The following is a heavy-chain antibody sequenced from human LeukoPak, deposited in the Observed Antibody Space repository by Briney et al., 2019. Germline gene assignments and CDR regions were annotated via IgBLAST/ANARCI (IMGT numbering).Heavy chain of an antibody. CDR2: IYHSGST. CDR1: GGAISSGSYY. J-gene: IGHJ6*02. V-gene: IGHV4-39*01. Sequence: SETLSLTCTVSGGAISSGSYYWGWIRQPPGKGLEWIGSIYHSGSTYYNPSLKSRVTISVDTSKNQFSLKLSSVTAADTAVYYCARHHSSSWYESYYYYYGMDVWGQGTTVTVSS. D-gene: IGHD6-13*01. CDR3: ARHHSSSWYESYYYYYGMDV.